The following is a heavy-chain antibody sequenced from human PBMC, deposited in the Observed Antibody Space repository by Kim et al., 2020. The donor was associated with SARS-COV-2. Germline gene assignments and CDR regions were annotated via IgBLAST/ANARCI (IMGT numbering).Heavy chain of an antibody. CDR2: IDTNADRT. Sequence: GGSLRLSCVATGFTFSDYAINWVRQFPGKGLEWVSTIDTNADRTHYGGSVKGRFTISSDNSKTTLFLQMNTLRVDDTAIYYCVLRFADHFDFWGQGTLVTVSP. CDR1: GFTFSDYA. D-gene: IGHD3-10*01. V-gene: IGHV3-23*05. J-gene: IGHJ4*02. CDR3: VLRFADHFDF.